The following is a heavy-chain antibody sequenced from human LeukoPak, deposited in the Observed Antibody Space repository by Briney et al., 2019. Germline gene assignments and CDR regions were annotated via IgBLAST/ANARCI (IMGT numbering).Heavy chain of an antibody. D-gene: IGHD2-21*01. CDR3: ARHLNNCGDDCYIFDY. V-gene: IGHV4-59*08. CDR1: GASINTYY. J-gene: IGHJ4*02. CDR2: IYYSGST. Sequence: SETLSLTCTVSGASINTYYWSWIRQPPGKGLEWMGYIYYSGSTNYNPSLKSRVTISVDTSKNQFSLRVSSVTAADTAVYYCARHLNNCGDDCYIFDYWGQGTLVTVSS.